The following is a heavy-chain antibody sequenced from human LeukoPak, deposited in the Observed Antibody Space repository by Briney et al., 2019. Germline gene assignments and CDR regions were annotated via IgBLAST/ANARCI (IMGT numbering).Heavy chain of an antibody. CDR3: TKRAEFGGFDP. J-gene: IGHJ5*02. Sequence: GGSLRLSCAASGFTFSTSAMTWVRQAPGKGLEWVSSISTTVTNTYYADPVKGRFTISRDNSNNTVYLQMNSLTAEDTALYYCTKRAEFGGFDPWGQGTLVTVSS. V-gene: IGHV3-23*01. CDR2: ISTTVTNT. CDR1: GFTFSTSA. D-gene: IGHD3-10*01.